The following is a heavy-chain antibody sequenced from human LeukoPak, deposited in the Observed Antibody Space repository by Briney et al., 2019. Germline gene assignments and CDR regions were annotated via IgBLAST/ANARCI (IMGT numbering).Heavy chain of an antibody. Sequence: ASVKVSCKASGYTFTSYYMHWVRQAPGQGLEWMGIINPSGGSTSYAQKFQGRVTMTRGTSTSTVYMELSSLRSEDTAVYYCARDRPPYCSGGSCQPFDYWGQGTLVTVSS. J-gene: IGHJ4*02. D-gene: IGHD2-15*01. V-gene: IGHV1-46*01. CDR1: GYTFTSYY. CDR2: INPSGGST. CDR3: ARDRPPYCSGGSCQPFDY.